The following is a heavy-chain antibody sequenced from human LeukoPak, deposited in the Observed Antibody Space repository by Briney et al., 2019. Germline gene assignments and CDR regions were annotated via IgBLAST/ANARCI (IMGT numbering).Heavy chain of an antibody. J-gene: IGHJ3*02. V-gene: IGHV4-59*01. CDR2: IYYSGSI. CDR1: GGSISSYY. D-gene: IGHD6-6*01. Sequence: SETLSLTCTVSGGSISSYYWSWIRQPPGKELEWIGYIYYSGSINYNPSLKSRVTISVDTSKNQFSLKLSSVTAADTAVYYCARLGPHAFDIWGQGTMVTVSS. CDR3: ARLGPHAFDI.